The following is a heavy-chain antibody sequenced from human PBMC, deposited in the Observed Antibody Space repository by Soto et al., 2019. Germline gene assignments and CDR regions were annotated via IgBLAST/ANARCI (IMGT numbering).Heavy chain of an antibody. V-gene: IGHV4-59*01. J-gene: IGHJ4*02. Sequence: LSLTCTASGGSISSYYWSWIRQPPGKGLEWIGYIYYSGSTNYNSSLKSRVTISVDTSKNQLSLKLSSVTAADTAVYYCARATYYYDSSGYYGYYFDYWGQGTLVTVSS. CDR2: IYYSGST. D-gene: IGHD3-22*01. CDR1: GGSISSYY. CDR3: ARATYYYDSSGYYGYYFDY.